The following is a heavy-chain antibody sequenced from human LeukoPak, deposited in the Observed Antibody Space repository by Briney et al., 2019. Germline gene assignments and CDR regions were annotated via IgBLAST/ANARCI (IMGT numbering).Heavy chain of an antibody. V-gene: IGHV3-30*02. CDR3: AKEGIAAAGFDY. J-gene: IGHJ4*02. CDR2: IRYDGSNK. CDR1: GFTFSSYG. D-gene: IGHD6-13*01. Sequence: PGGSLGLSCAASGFTFSSYGMHWVRQAPGKGLEWVAFIRYDGSNKYYADSVKGRFTTSRGNAKNSLYLQMNSLRAEDTALYYCAKEGIAAAGFDYWGQGTLVTVSS.